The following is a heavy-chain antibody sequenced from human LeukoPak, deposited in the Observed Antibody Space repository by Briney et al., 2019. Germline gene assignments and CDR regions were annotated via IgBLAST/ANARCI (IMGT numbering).Heavy chain of an antibody. CDR3: ARAGIQLWLQLDYYYYGMDV. CDR1: GFSFSDYG. Sequence: GGSLRLSCAASGFSFSDYGIHWVRQAPGKGLEWVAVIWYDGSNKYYADSVKGRFTISRDNSKNTLYLQMNSLRAEDTAVYYCARAGIQLWLQLDYYYYGMDVWGQGTTVTVSS. CDR2: IWYDGSNK. V-gene: IGHV3-33*08. J-gene: IGHJ6*02. D-gene: IGHD5-18*01.